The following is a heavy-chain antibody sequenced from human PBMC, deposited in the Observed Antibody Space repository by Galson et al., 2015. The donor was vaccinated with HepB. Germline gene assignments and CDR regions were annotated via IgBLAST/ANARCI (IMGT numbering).Heavy chain of an antibody. Sequence: SLRLSCAPSGFIFGDYAMSWFRQAPGKGLEWVGFIRSKAYGGTTEYAASVKDRFTISRNDSKSIAYLQMNSLKIEDTAVYYCTRENPLRNCTNGVCQTDELFDYWGQGTLVTVSS. D-gene: IGHD2-8*01. V-gene: IGHV3-49*03. CDR2: IRSKAYGGTT. CDR3: TRENPLRNCTNGVCQTDELFDY. CDR1: GFIFGDYA. J-gene: IGHJ4*02.